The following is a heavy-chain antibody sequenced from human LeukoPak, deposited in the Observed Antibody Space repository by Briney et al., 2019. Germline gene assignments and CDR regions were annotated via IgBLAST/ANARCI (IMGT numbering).Heavy chain of an antibody. CDR3: VRGGTSYFHY. CDR2: ISYDGGNK. J-gene: IGHJ1*01. V-gene: IGHV3-30*03. CDR1: GFTFSNYG. Sequence: PGTSLRLSCAASGFTFSNYGMHWVRQAPGKGLEWLAVISYDGGNKYYADSVKGRFTISRDNSKNTLYLQMNSLRAEDTAVYYCVRGGTSYFHYWGQGTLVTVSS. D-gene: IGHD1-1*01.